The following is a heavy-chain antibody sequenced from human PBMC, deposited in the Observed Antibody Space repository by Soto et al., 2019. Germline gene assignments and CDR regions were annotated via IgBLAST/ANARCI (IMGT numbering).Heavy chain of an antibody. CDR3: ARAFMVRGVIPYYYFMDV. CDR2: ISSSGSTK. Sequence: QVQLVESGGGLVKPGGSLRLSCAASGFTFSDYYMSWIRQAPGEGLEWVSYISSSGSTKYYADSVKGRFTISRDNVKNSLYLQMNSLTAEDTAVYYCARAFMVRGVIPYYYFMDVWGKGTTVTVSS. J-gene: IGHJ6*03. CDR1: GFTFSDYY. V-gene: IGHV3-11*01. D-gene: IGHD3-10*01.